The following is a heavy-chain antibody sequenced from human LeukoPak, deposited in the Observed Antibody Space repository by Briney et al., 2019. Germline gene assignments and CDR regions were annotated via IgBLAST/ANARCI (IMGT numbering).Heavy chain of an antibody. D-gene: IGHD1-1*01. CDR3: ARGDWNYVEY. Sequence: GGSLRLSCAASGFTFSSYGMHWVRQAPGKGLEWVAVISYDGSNKYYADTVKGRFTISRDNSKNTLYLQMNSLRAEDTAVYYCARGDWNYVEYWGQGTLVTVSS. CDR2: ISYDGSNK. CDR1: GFTFSSYG. J-gene: IGHJ4*02. V-gene: IGHV3-30*03.